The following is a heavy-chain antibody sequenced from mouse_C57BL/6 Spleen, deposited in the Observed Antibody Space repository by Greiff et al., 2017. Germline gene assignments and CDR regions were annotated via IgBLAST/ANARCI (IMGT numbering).Heavy chain of an antibody. J-gene: IGHJ2*01. V-gene: IGHV1-15*01. CDR2: IDPETGGT. D-gene: IGHD1-1*01. CDR1: GYTFTDYE. CDR3: TQSSPYLYYFDY. Sequence: SGAELVRPGASVTLSCKASGYTFTDYEMHWVKQTPVHGLEWIGAIDPETGGTAYNQKFKGKAILTADKSSSTAYMELRSLTSEDSAVYYCTQSSPYLYYFDYWGQGTTLTVSS.